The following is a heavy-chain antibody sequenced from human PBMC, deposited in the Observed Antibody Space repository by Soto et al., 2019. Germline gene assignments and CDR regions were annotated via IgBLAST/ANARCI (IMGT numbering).Heavy chain of an antibody. Sequence: VQLVESGGGVVQPGRSLRLSCAASGFTFSSYGMHWVRQAPGKGLEWVAVISYDGSNKYYADSVKGRFTISRDNSKNTLYLQMNSLRAEDTAVYYCAKERLNWNYNFDYWGQGTLVTVSS. CDR3: AKERLNWNYNFDY. CDR1: GFTFSSYG. V-gene: IGHV3-30*18. D-gene: IGHD1-7*01. CDR2: ISYDGSNK. J-gene: IGHJ4*02.